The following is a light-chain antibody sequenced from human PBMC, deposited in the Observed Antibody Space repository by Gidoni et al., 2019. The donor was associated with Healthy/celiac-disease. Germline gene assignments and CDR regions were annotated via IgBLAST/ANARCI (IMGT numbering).Light chain of an antibody. CDR2: LGS. Sequence: DIVMTQSLLSLPVTPGEPASISCRSSQSLLHSNGYNYLDWYLQKPGQSPQLLIYLGSNRASGVPDRFSGSVSGTDVTLKISRVEAEDVRVYYCMQALQTPLTFGGGTKVEIK. J-gene: IGKJ4*01. V-gene: IGKV2-28*01. CDR1: QSLLHSNGYNY. CDR3: MQALQTPLT.